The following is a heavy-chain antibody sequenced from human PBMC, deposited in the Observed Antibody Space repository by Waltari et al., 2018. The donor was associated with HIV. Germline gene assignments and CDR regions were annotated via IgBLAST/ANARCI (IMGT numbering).Heavy chain of an antibody. V-gene: IGHV3-23*01. D-gene: IGHD6-13*01. CDR3: AKGRSSWYGNFDY. J-gene: IGHJ4*02. CDR2: ISGSGGST. Sequence: EVQLLESGGGLVQPGGSLRLSCAASGFTFSSYAMSWVRQAPGNGLEWVSAISGSGGSTYYADAVKGRFTISRDNSKNTLYLQMNSLRAEDTAVYYCAKGRSSWYGNFDYWGQGTLVTVSS. CDR1: GFTFSSYA.